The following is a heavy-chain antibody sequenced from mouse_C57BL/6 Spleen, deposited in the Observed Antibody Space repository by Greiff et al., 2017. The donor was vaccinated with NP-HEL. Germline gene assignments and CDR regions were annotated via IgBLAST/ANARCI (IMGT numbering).Heavy chain of an antibody. D-gene: IGHD2-1*01. CDR3: TKGGNYPSYAMDY. CDR1: GYTFTSYW. CDR2: IDPSDSET. V-gene: IGHV1-52*01. J-gene: IGHJ4*01. Sequence: QVQLQQPGAELVRPGSSVKLSCKASGYTFTSYWMHWVKQRPIQGLEWIGNIDPSDSETHYNQKFKDKATLTVDKSSSTAYMQLSSLTSEDSAVYYCTKGGNYPSYAMDYWGQGTSVTVSS.